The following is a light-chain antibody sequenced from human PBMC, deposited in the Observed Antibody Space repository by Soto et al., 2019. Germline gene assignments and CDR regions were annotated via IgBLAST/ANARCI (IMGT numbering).Light chain of an antibody. CDR1: QSVSSSY. Sequence: IVMTKSLDALSVYPGQRATLSCRASQSVSSSYLAWYQHKPGQTPRLLIYDTSTRATGVPTRFSGSRSGAEFTLTINSLQSEDFAVYYCQPYNIWPLTFGGGTKVDIK. J-gene: IGKJ4*01. CDR3: QPYNIWPLT. CDR2: DTS. V-gene: IGKV3-15*01.